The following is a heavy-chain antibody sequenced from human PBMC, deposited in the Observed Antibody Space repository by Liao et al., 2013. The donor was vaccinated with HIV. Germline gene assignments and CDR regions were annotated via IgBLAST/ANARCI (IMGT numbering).Heavy chain of an antibody. CDR3: ARDLPPLY. V-gene: IGHV4-59*01. Sequence: QVQLQESGPGLVKPSETLSLTCTVSGGSMSSYYWSWIRQPPGKGLEWIGYISYSGSTNYNPSLQNRVTMSVDTSKNQFSLNLNSVTAADTAIYFCARDLPPLYWGRGTLVSVSS. J-gene: IGHJ4*02. CDR1: GGSMSSYY. CDR2: ISYSGST.